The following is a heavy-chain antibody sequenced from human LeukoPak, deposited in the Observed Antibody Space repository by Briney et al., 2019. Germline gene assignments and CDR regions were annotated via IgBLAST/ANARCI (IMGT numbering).Heavy chain of an antibody. CDR1: GGSISSSNW. V-gene: IGHV4-4*02. Sequence: SGTLSLTCAVSGGSISSSNWWSWVRQPPGKGLEWIGEIYHSGSTNYNPSLKIRVTISVDKSKSQFSLKLSSVTAADTAVYYCARPNRYGSFDYWGQGTLVTVSS. D-gene: IGHD3-10*01. CDR3: ARPNRYGSFDY. CDR2: IYHSGST. J-gene: IGHJ4*02.